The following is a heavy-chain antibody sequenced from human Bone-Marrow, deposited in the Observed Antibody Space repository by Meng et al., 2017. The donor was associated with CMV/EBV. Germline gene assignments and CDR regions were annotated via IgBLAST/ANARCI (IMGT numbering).Heavy chain of an antibody. CDR3: ARDHYGSGSYLDP. CDR1: GFTFSSYG. Sequence: GESLKISCAASGFTFSSYGMHWVRQAPGKGLEWVAFIRYDGSNKYYADSVKGRFTISRDNSKNTLYLQMNSLRAEDTAVYYCARDHYGSGSYLDPWGQGTLVTVSS. D-gene: IGHD3-10*01. V-gene: IGHV3-30*02. CDR2: IRYDGSNK. J-gene: IGHJ5*02.